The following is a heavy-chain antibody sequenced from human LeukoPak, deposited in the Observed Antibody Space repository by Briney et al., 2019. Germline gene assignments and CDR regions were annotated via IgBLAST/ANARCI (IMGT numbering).Heavy chain of an antibody. J-gene: IGHJ5*02. CDR2: IYTSGST. D-gene: IGHD6-13*01. Sequence: SQTLSLTCTVSGGSISSGSYYWSWIRQPAGKGLEWIGRIYTSGSTNYNPSLKSRVTISVDTSKSQFSLKLSSVTAADTAVYYCARNDIAAAGTGWFDPWGQGTLVTVSS. V-gene: IGHV4-61*02. CDR1: GGSISSGSYY. CDR3: ARNDIAAAGTGWFDP.